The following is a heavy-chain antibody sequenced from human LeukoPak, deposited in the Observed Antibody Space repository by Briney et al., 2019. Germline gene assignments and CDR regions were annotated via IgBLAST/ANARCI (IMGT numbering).Heavy chain of an antibody. CDR3: AREGMVAQNYFDY. CDR1: GGTFSSDA. CDR2: IIPIFGTA. Sequence: SVKVSCKASGGTFSSDAINWVRQAPGQRLEWMGRIIPIFGTANYAQKFQGRVTITTDESTSTAYMELSSLRSEDTAVYYCAREGMVAQNYFDYWGQGTLVTVSS. D-gene: IGHD1-26*01. V-gene: IGHV1-69*05. J-gene: IGHJ4*02.